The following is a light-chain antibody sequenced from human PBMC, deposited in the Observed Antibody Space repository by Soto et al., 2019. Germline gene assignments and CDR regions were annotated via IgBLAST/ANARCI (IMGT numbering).Light chain of an antibody. CDR2: AAS. J-gene: IGKJ3*01. CDR1: QGISNY. V-gene: IGKV1-27*01. Sequence: DIQMTQSPSSLSASVGDRVTITCRASQGISNYIAWYQQKPGKAPKLLIYAASTLQSGVPSRFSGSGSGTDFTLTINSLQPEDVATYYCQKYSSVPLFGPGTKVDI. CDR3: QKYSSVPL.